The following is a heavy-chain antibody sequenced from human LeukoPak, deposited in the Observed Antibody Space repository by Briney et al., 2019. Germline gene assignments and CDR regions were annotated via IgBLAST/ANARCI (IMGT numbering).Heavy chain of an antibody. D-gene: IGHD3-3*02. J-gene: IGHJ4*02. CDR3: ARDRYISNRFFDR. CDR2: VYHSGST. CDR1: GGSITSNNW. Sequence: SETLSLTCAVSGGSITSNNWWSWVRQPPGKGLEWIGEVYHSGSTNYHPSLKSRITISVDKSKNQFSLKLSSVTAADTAVYYCARDRYISNRFFDRWGQGTLVTVSS. V-gene: IGHV4-4*02.